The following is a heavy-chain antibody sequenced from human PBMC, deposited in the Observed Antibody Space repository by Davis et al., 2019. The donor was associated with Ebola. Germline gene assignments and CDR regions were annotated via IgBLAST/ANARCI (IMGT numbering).Heavy chain of an antibody. D-gene: IGHD4-17*01. CDR1: GYTFTGHY. CDR2: INPNSGGT. CDR3: AREESTVTTGWFDP. J-gene: IGHJ5*02. V-gene: IGHV1-2*04. Sequence: ASVKVSCKASGYTFTGHYMHWVRQAPGQGLEWMGWINPNSGGTNYAQKFQGWVTMTRDTSISTAYMELSRLRSDDTAVYYCAREESTVTTGWFDPWGQGTLVTVSS.